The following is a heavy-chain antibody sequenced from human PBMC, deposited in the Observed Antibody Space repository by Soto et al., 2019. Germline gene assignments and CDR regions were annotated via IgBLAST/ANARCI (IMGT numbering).Heavy chain of an antibody. V-gene: IGHV1-69*02. CDR3: ARHGCSGGSCHPKTGASYMDV. CDR2: IIPILGIA. Sequence: ASVKVSCKASGGTFSSYTISWVRQAPGQGLEWMGRIIPILGIANYAQKFQGRVTITADKSTSTAYMELSSLRSEDTAVYYCARHGCSGGSCHPKTGASYMDVWG. CDR1: GGTFSSYT. J-gene: IGHJ6*03. D-gene: IGHD2-15*01.